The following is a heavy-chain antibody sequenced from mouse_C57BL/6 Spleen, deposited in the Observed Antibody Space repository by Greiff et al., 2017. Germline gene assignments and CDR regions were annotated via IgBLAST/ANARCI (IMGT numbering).Heavy chain of an antibody. CDR1: GYTFTSYW. J-gene: IGHJ2*01. CDR2: IDPSDSYT. V-gene: IGHV1-69*01. D-gene: IGHD1-1*01. CDR3: ARFRYPCYFKY. Sequence: QVQLKQPGAELVMPGASVKLSCKASGYTFTSYWMHWVKQRPGQGLEWIGEIDPSDSYTNYNQKFKGKSTLTVDKSSSTAYMQLSSLTSEDSAVYYWARFRYPCYFKYWGQGTTLTVSS.